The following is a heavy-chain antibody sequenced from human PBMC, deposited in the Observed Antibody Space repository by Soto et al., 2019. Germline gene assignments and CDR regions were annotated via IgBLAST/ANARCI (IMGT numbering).Heavy chain of an antibody. CDR2: IYYSGST. CDR1: GGSVSSGSYY. Sequence: SETLSLTCTVSGGSVSSGSYYWSWIRQPPGKGLEWIGYIYYSGSTNYNPSLKSRVTISVDTSKNQFSLKLSSVTAADTAVYYCARGHDILTGYIYYFDYWGQGTLVTVSS. D-gene: IGHD3-9*01. V-gene: IGHV4-61*01. CDR3: ARGHDILTGYIYYFDY. J-gene: IGHJ4*02.